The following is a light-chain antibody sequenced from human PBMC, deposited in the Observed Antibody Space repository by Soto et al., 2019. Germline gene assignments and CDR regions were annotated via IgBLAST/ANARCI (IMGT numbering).Light chain of an antibody. CDR3: QQRSDWPIT. V-gene: IGKV3-11*01. CDR2: DAY. CDR1: QRIINY. Sequence: PGERATLSCRASQRIINYLGWYQQKPGQAPRLLIYDAYNRATGIPARFSGSGSGTDFTLTISSLEPEDFAIYYCQQRSDWPITFGQGTRLEIK. J-gene: IGKJ5*01.